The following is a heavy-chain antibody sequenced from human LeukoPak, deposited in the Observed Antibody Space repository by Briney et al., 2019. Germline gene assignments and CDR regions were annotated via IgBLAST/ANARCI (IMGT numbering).Heavy chain of an antibody. CDR1: GFTFSDHY. J-gene: IGHJ4*02. V-gene: IGHV3-72*01. CDR2: IRNKANIYTT. CDR3: AKDHNYYDSSGLTDY. Sequence: TGGSLRLSCAASGFTFSDHYMDWVRQAPGKGLEWVGRIRNKANIYTTEYAASVKGRFTISRDDSKNSLYLQMNSLRAEDTAVYYCAKDHNYYDSSGLTDYWGQGTLVTVSS. D-gene: IGHD3-22*01.